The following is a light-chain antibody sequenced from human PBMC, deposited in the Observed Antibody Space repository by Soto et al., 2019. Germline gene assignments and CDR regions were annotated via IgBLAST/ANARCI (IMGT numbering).Light chain of an antibody. Sequence: QSVLTQPPSVSGAPGQRVTISCTGSSSNIGAGYDVYWYQQLPGTAPKLLIYDNNRRPSGVRDRFSASKSDTSASLAVTGLQSVDEADYYCQSYDSSLAGVVFGGGTKLTVL. V-gene: IGLV1-40*01. CDR2: DNN. CDR3: QSYDSSLAGVV. CDR1: SSNIGAGYD. J-gene: IGLJ2*01.